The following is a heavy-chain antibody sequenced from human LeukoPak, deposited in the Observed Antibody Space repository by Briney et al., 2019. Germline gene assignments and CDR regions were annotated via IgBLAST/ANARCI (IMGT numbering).Heavy chain of an antibody. CDR1: GGSFSGYY. CDR2: INHSGST. CDR3: SKSRKTTSGPYLLLLHKDG. Sequence: SETLSLTCAVYGGSFSGYYWGWIRQPPGKGLEWIEEINHSGSTNYNPSLKSRVTISVDTSKNQFSLKLSSVTAADTAVYYCSKSRKTTSGPYLLLLHKDGLGKRTTVTVSS. D-gene: IGHD1-14*01. V-gene: IGHV4-34*01. J-gene: IGHJ6*03.